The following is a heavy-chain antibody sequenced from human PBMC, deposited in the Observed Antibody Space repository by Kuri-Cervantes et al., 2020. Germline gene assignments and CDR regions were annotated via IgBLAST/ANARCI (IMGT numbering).Heavy chain of an antibody. CDR2: ISWNSGSI. Sequence: GGSLRLSCAASGFTFSSYWMSWVRQAPGKGLEWVSGISWNSGSIGYADSVKGRFTISRDNAKNSLYLQMNSLRAEDTAVYYCARDGSSGIFDYWGQGTLVTVSS. CDR1: GFTFSSYW. CDR3: ARDGSSGIFDY. D-gene: IGHD1-26*01. V-gene: IGHV3-20*04. J-gene: IGHJ4*02.